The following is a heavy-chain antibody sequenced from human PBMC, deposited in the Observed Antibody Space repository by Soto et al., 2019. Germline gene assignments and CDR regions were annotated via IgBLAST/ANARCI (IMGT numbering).Heavy chain of an antibody. CDR2: IIPIFGTA. Sequence: QVQLVQSGAEVKKPGSSVKVSCKASGGTFSSYAISWVRQAPGQGLEWMGGIIPIFGTANYAQKFQGRVTITADESTSTAYMELSSLRSSDTAVYYCARVIRYCSGGSCYPPQYDCEYWGQGTLVTVSS. J-gene: IGHJ4*02. CDR3: ARVIRYCSGGSCYPPQYDCEY. D-gene: IGHD2-15*01. CDR1: GGTFSSYA. V-gene: IGHV1-69*01.